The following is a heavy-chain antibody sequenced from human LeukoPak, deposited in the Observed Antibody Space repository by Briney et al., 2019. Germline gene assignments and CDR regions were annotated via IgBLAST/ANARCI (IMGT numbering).Heavy chain of an antibody. CDR3: TTDFYYYDSSGYYYEGY. CDR1: GFTFSNAG. Sequence: PGGSLRLTCAASGFTFSNAGMSWVRQAPGKGLEWVGRIKSKTDGGTTDYAAPVKGRFTISRDDSKNTLYLQMNSLKTEDTAVYYCTTDFYYYDSSGYYYEGYWGQGTLVTVSS. CDR2: IKSKTDGGTT. J-gene: IGHJ4*02. D-gene: IGHD3-22*01. V-gene: IGHV3-15*01.